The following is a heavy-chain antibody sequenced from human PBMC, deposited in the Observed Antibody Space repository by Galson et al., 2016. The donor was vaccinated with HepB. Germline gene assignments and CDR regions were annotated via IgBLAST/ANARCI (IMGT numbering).Heavy chain of an antibody. CDR3: ARGSSGSSGY. CDR1: GFTFSTYA. V-gene: IGHV3-23*01. J-gene: IGHJ4*02. Sequence: SLRLSCAAPGFTFSTYAMSWVRQAPGKGLEWVSAISGRGGSTYYVDSVKGRFTISRDNSKNTLFLQMNNLRVEDTAVYYCARGSSGSSGYWGQGTLVTVSS. D-gene: IGHD6-6*01. CDR2: ISGRGGST.